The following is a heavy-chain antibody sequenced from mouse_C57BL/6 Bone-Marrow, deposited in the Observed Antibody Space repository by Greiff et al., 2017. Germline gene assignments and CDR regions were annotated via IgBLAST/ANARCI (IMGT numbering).Heavy chain of an antibody. Sequence: QVQLQQSGPELVKPGASVKISCKASGYAFSSSWMNWVKQRPGKGLEWIGRLYPGDGDTNYNGKFKGKATLTADKSSSPASMQLSSLTSEDSAVYFCARSSGWDYSDSRGQGTTLTGSS. CDR2: LYPGDGDT. D-gene: IGHD3-1*01. J-gene: IGHJ2*01. CDR1: GYAFSSSW. V-gene: IGHV1-82*01. CDR3: ARSSGWDYSDS.